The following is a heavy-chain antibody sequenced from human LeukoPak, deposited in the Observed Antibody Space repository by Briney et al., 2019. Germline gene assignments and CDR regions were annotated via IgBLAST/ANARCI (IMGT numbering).Heavy chain of an antibody. Sequence: GASVKVSCKTSGYTFDSYYFSWVRQAPGQGLEWMGWITAYNGHRNYPQNLQGRVTLTTDTSTSTVYMELRSLRSDDTAAYYCARGGRTTALVYRGQGTLVTVSS. J-gene: IGHJ4*02. CDR2: ITAYNGHR. CDR1: GYTFDSYY. V-gene: IGHV1-18*01. CDR3: ARGGRTTALVY. D-gene: IGHD2/OR15-2a*01.